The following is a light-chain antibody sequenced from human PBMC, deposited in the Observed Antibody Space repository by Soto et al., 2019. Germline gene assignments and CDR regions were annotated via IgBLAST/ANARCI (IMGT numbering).Light chain of an antibody. V-gene: IGKV2-30*01. CDR3: QQYNNWHTVT. J-gene: IGKJ3*01. Sequence: DVVLTQSHLSLPVTLGQPSSISCGCSLSLVYIDGNTYLSWFQKRPGLSPRRLIYKVSTRATGIPARFSGSGSGTEFTLTISSLKSEDFAVSYCQQYNNWHTVTFGPGTKVDIK. CDR2: KVS. CDR1: LSLVYIDGNTY.